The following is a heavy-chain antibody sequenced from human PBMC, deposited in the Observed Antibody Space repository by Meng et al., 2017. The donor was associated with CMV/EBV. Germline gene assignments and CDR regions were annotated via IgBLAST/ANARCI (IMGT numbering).Heavy chain of an antibody. D-gene: IGHD1-1*01. J-gene: IGHJ4*02. CDR2: IYSGGST. CDR3: AREAQTGGNDY. V-gene: IGHV3-53*01. CDR1: GFTFSSYW. Sequence: GESLKISCAASGFTFSSYWMHWVRQAPGKGLEWVSVIYSGGSTYYADSVKGRFTISRDNSKNTLYLQMNSLRAEDTAVYYCAREAQTGGNDYWGQGTLVTVSS.